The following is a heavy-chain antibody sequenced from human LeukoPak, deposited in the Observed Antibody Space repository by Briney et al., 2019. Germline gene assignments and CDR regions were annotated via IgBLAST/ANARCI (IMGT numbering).Heavy chain of an antibody. D-gene: IGHD3-10*01. J-gene: IGHJ4*02. CDR1: GGSISIGVYY. CDR3: ARVMVGVRGLHFDD. Sequence: PSQTLSLTCIVSGGSISIGVYYWSWIRQPAGKGLEWIGRIYTSGTINYNPSLKSRVTISLDTSKNQFSLRLSSVTAADTAVYYCARVMVGVRGLHFDDWGQGTLVTVSS. V-gene: IGHV4-61*02. CDR2: IYTSGTI.